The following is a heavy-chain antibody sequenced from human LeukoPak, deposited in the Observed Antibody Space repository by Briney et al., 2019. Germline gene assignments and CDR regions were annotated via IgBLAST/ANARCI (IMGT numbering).Heavy chain of an antibody. CDR1: GGSFSGYY. D-gene: IGHD3-10*01. CDR2: INHSGST. Sequence: SETLSLTCAVYGGSFSGYYWSWIRQPPGKGLEWIGEINHSGSTNYNPSLKSRVTISVDTPKNQFSLKLSSVTAADTAVYYCARRLLWFGELPDYWGQGTLVTVSS. CDR3: ARRLLWFGELPDY. V-gene: IGHV4-34*01. J-gene: IGHJ4*02.